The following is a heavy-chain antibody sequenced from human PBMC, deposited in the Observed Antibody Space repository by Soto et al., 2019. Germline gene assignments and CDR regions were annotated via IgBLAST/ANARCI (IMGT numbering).Heavy chain of an antibody. CDR2: ISSRGSTT. D-gene: IGHD2-2*02. J-gene: IGHJ3*02. CDR1: GLTFSDNY. CDR3: ARYCSSTSCYTRTHAFDI. V-gene: IGHV3-11*01. Sequence: PGGPRESPGAPLGLTFSDNYIGGIRQPPGRGLEWVSYISSRGSTTYYADSVKGRFTISRDNAKNSLYLQMNSLRAEDTAVYYCARYCSSTSCYTRTHAFDIWGQGTMVTVSS.